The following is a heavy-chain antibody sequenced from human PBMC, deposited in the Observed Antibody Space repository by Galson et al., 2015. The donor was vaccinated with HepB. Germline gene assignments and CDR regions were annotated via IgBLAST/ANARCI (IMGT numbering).Heavy chain of an antibody. CDR2: IIPIFGTA. V-gene: IGHV1-69*13. CDR1: GGTFSSYA. Sequence: SVKVSCKASGGTFSSYAISWVRQAPGQGLEWMGGIIPIFGTANYAQKFQGRVTITADESTSTAYMELSSLRSEDTAVYYCARDGGMTTVTTLGYYYYGMNVWGQGTTVTVSS. CDR3: ARDGGMTTVTTLGYYYYGMNV. J-gene: IGHJ6*02. D-gene: IGHD4-11*01.